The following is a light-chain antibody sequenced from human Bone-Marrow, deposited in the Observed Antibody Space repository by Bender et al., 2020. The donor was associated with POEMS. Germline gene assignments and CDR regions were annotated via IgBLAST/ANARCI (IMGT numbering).Light chain of an antibody. V-gene: IGLV1-44*01. Sequence: QSVLTQPPSASGTPGQRVTISCSGGSSNIGAHAVNWYQHLPGTAPKLLIYSSHRRPSEVPDRFSGSRSGTSASLAISGLQSEDEADHYCAVWDDSLNGWVFGGGTKLTVL. J-gene: IGLJ3*02. CDR2: SSH. CDR3: AVWDDSLNGWV. CDR1: SSNIGAHA.